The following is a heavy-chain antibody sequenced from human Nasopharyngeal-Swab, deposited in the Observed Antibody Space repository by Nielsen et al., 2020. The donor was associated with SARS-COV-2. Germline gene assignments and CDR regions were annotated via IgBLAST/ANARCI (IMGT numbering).Heavy chain of an antibody. CDR3: ASDRGMDYDFPDALNI. Sequence: SGPLSLTCTASGCSFSSVDYYWTCIRQRPGKGLGWIGNNYYSGNTYYNPSLKSRFTISVDTSKNQFSLKLSSVTAADTTVYYCASDRGMDYDFPDALNIWGQGTMVTVSS. J-gene: IGHJ3*02. V-gene: IGHV4-30-4*08. D-gene: IGHD3-3*01. CDR2: NYYSGNT. CDR1: GCSFSSVDYY.